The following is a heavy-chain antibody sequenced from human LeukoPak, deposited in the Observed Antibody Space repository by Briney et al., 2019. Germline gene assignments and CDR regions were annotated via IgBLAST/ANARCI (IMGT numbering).Heavy chain of an antibody. CDR3: ARGKHGYDYYYYGMDV. Sequence: GGSLRLSCAASRFTFSSYWMSWVRQAPGKGLEWVANIKQDGSEKYYVDSVKGRFTISRDNAKNSLYLQMNSLRAEDTAVYYCARGKHGYDYYYYGMDVWGQGTTVTVSS. D-gene: IGHD5-12*01. V-gene: IGHV3-7*01. CDR2: IKQDGSEK. CDR1: RFTFSSYW. J-gene: IGHJ6*02.